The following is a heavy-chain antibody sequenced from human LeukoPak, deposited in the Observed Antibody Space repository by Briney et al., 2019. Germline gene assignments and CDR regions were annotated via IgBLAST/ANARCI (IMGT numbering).Heavy chain of an antibody. J-gene: IGHJ4*02. CDR2: ISDDGTTK. Sequence: QSGGSLRLSCAASGFTFSSYWMHWVRHVPGKGLVWVSEISDDGTTKSYADSVGDRFTISRGNAKHTLYLQIHSLTAEDTGVYYCARVHTIDNGWSPHYYDSWGQGTQVSVSS. D-gene: IGHD6-19*01. V-gene: IGHV3-74*01. CDR1: GFTFSSYW. CDR3: ARVHTIDNGWSPHYYDS.